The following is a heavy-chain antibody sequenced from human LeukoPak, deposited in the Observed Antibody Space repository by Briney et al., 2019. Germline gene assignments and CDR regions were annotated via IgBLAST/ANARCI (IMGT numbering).Heavy chain of an antibody. D-gene: IGHD5-18*01. J-gene: IGHJ4*02. CDR1: GFTFSSYG. CDR2: IWYDGSNK. CDR3: ARTYGYSYGHIDY. Sequence: GRSLRLSCAASGFTFSSYGMHWVRQAPGKGLKWVAVIWYDGSNKYYADSVKGRFTISRDNSKNTLYLQMNSLRAEDTAVYYCARTYGYSYGHIDYWGQGTLVTVSS. V-gene: IGHV3-33*01.